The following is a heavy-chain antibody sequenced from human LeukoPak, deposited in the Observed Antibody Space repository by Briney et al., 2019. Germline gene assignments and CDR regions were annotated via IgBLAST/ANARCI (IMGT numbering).Heavy chain of an antibody. D-gene: IGHD5-24*01. CDR3: AADGAGFDT. CDR2: INIGGTNT. J-gene: IGHJ5*02. CDR1: GFTFSDYY. V-gene: IGHV3-11*01. Sequence: GGSLRLSCAASGFTFSDYYMSWIRQAPGKGLEWLSYINIGGTNTHYADSVKGRFTVSKDNAKKSLYLQMNNLRAEDTAVYYCAADGAGFDTWGQGVLVTVSS.